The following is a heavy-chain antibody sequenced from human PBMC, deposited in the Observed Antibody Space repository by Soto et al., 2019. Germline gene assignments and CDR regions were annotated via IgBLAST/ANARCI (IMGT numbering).Heavy chain of an antibody. D-gene: IGHD6-19*01. J-gene: IGHJ6*02. CDR1: GFSLNTYW. Sequence: PGESLKISCEGSGFSLNTYWIAWVRQMPGRGLEWMGAIFPGDSDTRYSPSFEGQVNISADRSSSTAFLHWNSLKVSDAAVYFCARQGLPYSSSGYYYRMDVWGRGTTVTVSS. V-gene: IGHV5-51*01. CDR3: ARQGLPYSSSGYYYRMDV. CDR2: IFPGDSDT.